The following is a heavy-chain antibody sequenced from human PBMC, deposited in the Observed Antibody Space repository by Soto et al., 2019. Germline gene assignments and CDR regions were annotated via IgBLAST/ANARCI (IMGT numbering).Heavy chain of an antibody. D-gene: IGHD3-10*01. V-gene: IGHV1-18*01. CDR2: ISVYTGNI. Sequence: QVQLLQSGAEVKKPGASVKVSCKASGYMFNTYGITWVRQAPGQGLEWMGWISVYTGNIDYAQKYDGRVTMTAYTSTSTAYMELKCLTSDDTAVYYCARTYGSGDYFLPFEYWGQGTPVSVAS. CDR1: GYMFNTYG. CDR3: ARTYGSGDYFLPFEY. J-gene: IGHJ4*02.